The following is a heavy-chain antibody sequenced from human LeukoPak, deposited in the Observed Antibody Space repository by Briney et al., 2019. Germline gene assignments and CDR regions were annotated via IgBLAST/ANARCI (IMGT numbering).Heavy chain of an antibody. CDR2: IDSTSSFR. D-gene: IGHD4-23*01. CDR3: ARGRPHGNDY. V-gene: IGHV3-21*01. Sequence: GGSLRLSCAASGFTFKSYSMNWVCQAPGKGLEWVSSIDSTSSFRYYANSVKGRFSISRDNAKNTLYLQMNSLRVEDTAVYYCARGRPHGNDYWGQGTLVTVSS. J-gene: IGHJ4*02. CDR1: GFTFKSYS.